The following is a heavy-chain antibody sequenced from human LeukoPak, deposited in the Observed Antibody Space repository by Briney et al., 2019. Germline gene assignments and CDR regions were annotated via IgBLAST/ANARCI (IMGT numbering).Heavy chain of an antibody. CDR1: GFIFNSYG. V-gene: IGHV3-23*01. CDR3: AKDKYSSSSGGFDY. Sequence: GGSLILSCAASGFIFNSYGMSWVRQAPGKGLEWVSGISRSGFSTDYADSVKGRFTTSRDKSKNTLYLQMNSLRAEDTAVYYCAKDKYSSSSGGFDYWGQGTLVTVSS. D-gene: IGHD6-6*01. J-gene: IGHJ4*02. CDR2: ISRSGFST.